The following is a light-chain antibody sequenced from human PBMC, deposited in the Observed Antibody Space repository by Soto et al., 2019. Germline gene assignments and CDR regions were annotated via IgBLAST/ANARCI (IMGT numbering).Light chain of an antibody. CDR3: QQYGSVPMYI. V-gene: IGKV3-20*01. CDR2: STS. J-gene: IGKJ2*01. CDR1: QTLSPNY. Sequence: EIVLTQSPGPLSLYPGERATLSCRASQTLSPNYVAWHQHKPGQAPRLLIFSTSTRATGIIDRFSGSGSGKDFTLTIIRLEPEDFAGYYCQQYGSVPMYIFGQGAKWEIK.